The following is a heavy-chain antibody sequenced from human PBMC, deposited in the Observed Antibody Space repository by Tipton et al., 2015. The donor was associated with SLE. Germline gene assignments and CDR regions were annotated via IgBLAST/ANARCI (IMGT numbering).Heavy chain of an antibody. V-gene: IGHV3-21*03. J-gene: IGHJ4*01. D-gene: IGHD6-13*01. Sequence: SLRLSCAASGFTFSTYSMNWVRQAPGKGLEWVSSISGSSTYIFYADSVKGRFTISRDNAKNSLYLQMNSLRVEDTAIYYCARDEIASVGRNVGFGGHGTLVTVSA. CDR1: GFTFSTYS. CDR3: ARDEIASVGRNVGF. CDR2: ISGSSTYI.